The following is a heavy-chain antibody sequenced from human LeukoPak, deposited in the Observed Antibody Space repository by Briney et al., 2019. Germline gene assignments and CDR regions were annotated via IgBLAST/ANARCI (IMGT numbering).Heavy chain of an antibody. J-gene: IGHJ4*02. CDR2: IIPILGIA. V-gene: IGHV1-69*04. Sequence: SVKVSCKASGYTFTNYGISWVRQAPGQGLEWMGRIIPILGIANYAQKFQGRVTITADKSTSTAYMELSSLRSEDTAVYYCARGIAAASNTSDYWGQGTLVTVSS. CDR1: GYTFTNYG. CDR3: ARGIAAASNTSDY. D-gene: IGHD6-13*01.